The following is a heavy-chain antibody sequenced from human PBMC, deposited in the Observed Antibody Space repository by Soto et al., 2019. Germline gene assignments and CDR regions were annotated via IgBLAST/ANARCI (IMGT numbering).Heavy chain of an antibody. D-gene: IGHD6-19*01. J-gene: IGHJ4*02. CDR1: GGSFSDYY. CDR3: GRFPLYSGGGYVGRYFDY. CDR2: INHSGCT. Sequence: PSETLSLTCAVYGGSFSDYYWSWIRQPPGKGLEWIGEINHSGCTNYNPSLKNRVSISVDTSKSQFSLKRSSVTAADTAVYYCGRFPLYSGGGYVGRYFDYWGQGTLVTVSS. V-gene: IGHV4-34*01.